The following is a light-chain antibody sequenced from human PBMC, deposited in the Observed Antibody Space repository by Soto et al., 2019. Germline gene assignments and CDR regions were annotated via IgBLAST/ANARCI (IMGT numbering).Light chain of an antibody. Sequence: EIVLTQSPGTLSLSVGERVTLSCRASQSVSSYLAWYQQTPGQAPRLLIYDTSSRATGTPGSFSGSGSGTNFTLSISRLQPEDFTVYYCQQYGSSPLTFGGGTKVDIK. CDR1: QSVSSY. CDR2: DTS. CDR3: QQYGSSPLT. J-gene: IGKJ4*01. V-gene: IGKV3-20*01.